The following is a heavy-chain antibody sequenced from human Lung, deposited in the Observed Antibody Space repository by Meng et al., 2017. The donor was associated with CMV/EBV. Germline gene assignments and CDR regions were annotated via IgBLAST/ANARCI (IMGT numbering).Heavy chain of an antibody. V-gene: IGHV4-4*02. Sequence: QVPLRGSGPALVKQSETLSLTCAVSGDSITNHNWWAWVRQPPGKGLEWIGEIPHRGSSAYNPSLKSRVSMSIDKSKNQFSLKLTSVTAADTAVYHCLRRSGGSVWGQGTLVTVSS. CDR1: GDSITNHNW. D-gene: IGHD3-10*01. J-gene: IGHJ1*01. CDR3: LRRSGGSV. CDR2: IPHRGSS.